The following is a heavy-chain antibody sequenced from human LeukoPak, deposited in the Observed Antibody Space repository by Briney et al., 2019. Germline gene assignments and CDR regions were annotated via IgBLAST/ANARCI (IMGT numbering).Heavy chain of an antibody. Sequence: PGGSLRLSNAASGFTFSSYSMNCLHQAPGNGLGWFSSINSRSSSYIYYADSVKGRFTISRDNAKNSLYLQINSLRAEDTAVYYCARGVRDFDWLFDYWGQGTLVTVSS. J-gene: IGHJ4*02. CDR2: INSRSSSYI. V-gene: IGHV3-21*01. CDR1: GFTFSSYS. D-gene: IGHD3-9*01. CDR3: ARGVRDFDWLFDY.